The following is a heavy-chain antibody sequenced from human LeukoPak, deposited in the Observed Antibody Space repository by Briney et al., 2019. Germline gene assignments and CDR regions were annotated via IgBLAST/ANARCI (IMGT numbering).Heavy chain of an antibody. J-gene: IGHJ5*02. V-gene: IGHV3-20*04. Sequence: GGSLRLSCAASGFTFDDFGMSWVRQAPGKGLEWVSGINWNGGSTGYADSVKGRFTLSRDNAKNSLYLQMNSLRAEDTALYYCARVVAAAGTDWFDPWGQGTLVTVSS. D-gene: IGHD6-13*01. CDR2: INWNGGST. CDR3: ARVVAAAGTDWFDP. CDR1: GFTFDDFG.